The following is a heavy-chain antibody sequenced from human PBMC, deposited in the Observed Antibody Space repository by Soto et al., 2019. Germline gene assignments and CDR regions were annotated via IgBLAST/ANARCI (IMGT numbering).Heavy chain of an antibody. Sequence: GGSLRLSCAASGFTFSSYAMHWVRQAPGKGLEWVAVISYDGSNKYYADSVKGRFTISRDNSKNTLYLQMNSLRAEDTAVYYCARYPLPEYRSSCPSEYYFDYWGQGTLVTVSS. V-gene: IGHV3-30-3*01. CDR2: ISYDGSNK. J-gene: IGHJ4*02. CDR1: GFTFSSYA. CDR3: ARYPLPEYRSSCPSEYYFDY. D-gene: IGHD6-6*01.